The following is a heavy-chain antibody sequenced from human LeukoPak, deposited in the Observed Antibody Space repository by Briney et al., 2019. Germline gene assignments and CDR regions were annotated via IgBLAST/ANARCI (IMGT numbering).Heavy chain of an antibody. CDR3: AGTPLQGSFDY. CDR2: IYYSGST. J-gene: IGHJ4*02. D-gene: IGHD1-1*01. Sequence: SETLSLTCTVSGGSISSYYWSWIRQPPGKGLEWIGDIYYSGSTNYNPSLKSRVTISVDTSKNQFSLKLSSVTAADTAVYYCAGTPLQGSFDYWGQGTLVTVSS. V-gene: IGHV4-59*08. CDR1: GGSISSYY.